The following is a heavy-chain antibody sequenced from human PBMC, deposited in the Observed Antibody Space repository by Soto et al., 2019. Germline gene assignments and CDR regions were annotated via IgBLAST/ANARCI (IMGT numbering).Heavy chain of an antibody. CDR1: GFVFSAYA. CDR3: ASVPIWCGSSSCYTEGFDS. J-gene: IGHJ4*02. V-gene: IGHV3-23*01. D-gene: IGHD2-2*01. CDR2: ISAGGSDT. Sequence: EVQLLDSGGGWVQPGGSLRLSCVASGFVFSAYAMSWVRQAPGKGLEWVSAISAGGSDTYYADSGKGRFPVSRVNSESTLYLQMNTLRAEDTAIYDCASVPIWCGSSSCYTEGFDSWGQGTLVTVSS.